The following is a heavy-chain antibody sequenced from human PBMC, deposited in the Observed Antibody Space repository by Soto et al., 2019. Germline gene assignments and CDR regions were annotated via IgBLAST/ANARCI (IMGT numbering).Heavy chain of an antibody. D-gene: IGHD3-10*01. J-gene: IGHJ5*02. Sequence: PSETLSLTCAVYGGSFSGYYWSWIRQPPGKGLEWIEEINHSGSTNYNPSLKSRVTISVDTSKNQFSLKLSSVTAADTAVYYCARCDRMVRGVKAVDPSGQATLVTVSS. V-gene: IGHV4-34*01. CDR1: GGSFSGYY. CDR3: ARCDRMVRGVKAVDP. CDR2: INHSGST.